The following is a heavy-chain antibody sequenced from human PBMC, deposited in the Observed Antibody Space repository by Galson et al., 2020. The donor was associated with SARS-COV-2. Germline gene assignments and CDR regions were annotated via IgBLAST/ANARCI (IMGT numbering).Heavy chain of an antibody. D-gene: IGHD6-19*01. Sequence: GGSMRLSCTDSFSHHGMHWVRQAPGKGLAWVAVISDDGSEKYYAASVKGRFTISRDNSKNTLSLQMSSLRVDDTAVYYCVKGHSSGWYALDYCGQGTLVTVSS. V-gene: IGHV3-30*18. CDR2: ISDDGSEK. CDR3: VKGHSSGWYALDY. J-gene: IGHJ4*02. CDR1: FSHHG.